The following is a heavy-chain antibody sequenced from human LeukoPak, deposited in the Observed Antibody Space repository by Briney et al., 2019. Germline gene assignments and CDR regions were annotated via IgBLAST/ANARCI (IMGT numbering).Heavy chain of an antibody. CDR1: GFSLNTSGVG. V-gene: IGHV2-5*01. CDR2: IYWNDDK. CDR3: AHSLFYSEYPIDY. D-gene: IGHD2-2*01. Sequence: SGPTLVKPTQTLTLTCTFSGFSLNTSGVGVGWIRQPPGKALEWLALIYWNDDKYYNPSLNNRPTITKDTSKNQVVLALTNLDPVDTATYYCAHSLFYSEYPIDYWGQGTLVTVSS. J-gene: IGHJ4*02.